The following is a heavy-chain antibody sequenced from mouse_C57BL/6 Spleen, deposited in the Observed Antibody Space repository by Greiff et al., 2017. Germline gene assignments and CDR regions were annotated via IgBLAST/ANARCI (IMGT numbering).Heavy chain of an antibody. V-gene: IGHV7-3*01. CDR3: ARYSSLVGFAY. CDR2: IRNKANGYKT. J-gene: IGHJ3*01. CDR1: GFTFTDYY. Sequence: EVKLMESGGGLVQPGGSLSLSCAASGFTFTDYYMSWVRQPPGKALEWLGFIRNKANGYKTEYSASVKGRFTISRDNSQSILYLQMNALRAEDSATYYCARYSSLVGFAYWGQGTLVTVSA. D-gene: IGHD1-3*01.